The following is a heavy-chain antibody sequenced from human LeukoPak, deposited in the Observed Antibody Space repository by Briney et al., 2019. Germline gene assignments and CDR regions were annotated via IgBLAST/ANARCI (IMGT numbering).Heavy chain of an antibody. D-gene: IGHD6-13*01. CDR3: ASSSSSWYNWFDP. Sequence: ASVKVSCKASGGTFSSYAISWVRQAPGQGLEWMGGIIPIFGTANYALKFQGRVTITADKSTSTAYMELSSLRSEDTAVYYCASSSSSWYNWFDPWGQGTLVTVSS. J-gene: IGHJ5*02. CDR2: IIPIFGTA. CDR1: GGTFSSYA. V-gene: IGHV1-69*06.